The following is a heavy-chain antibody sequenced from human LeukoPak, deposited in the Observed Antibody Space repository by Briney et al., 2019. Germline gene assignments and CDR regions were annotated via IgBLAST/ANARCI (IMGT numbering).Heavy chain of an antibody. J-gene: IGHJ3*02. V-gene: IGHV1-2*02. Sequence: VASVKVSCKASGYTFTGYYMHWVRQAPGQGLEWMGWINPNSGGTNYAQKFQGRVTMTRDTSISTAYMELSRLRSDDTAVYYCAKSGLGDSFEEDAFDIWGQGTMVTVSS. CDR2: INPNSGGT. CDR3: AKSGLGDSFEEDAFDI. CDR1: GYTFTGYY. D-gene: IGHD3-16*01.